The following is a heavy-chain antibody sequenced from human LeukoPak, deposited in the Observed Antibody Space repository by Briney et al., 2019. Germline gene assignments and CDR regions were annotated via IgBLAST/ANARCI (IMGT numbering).Heavy chain of an antibody. V-gene: IGHV3-23*01. J-gene: IGHJ4*02. D-gene: IGHD1-26*01. CDR3: AKAHGGSYHSGID. Sequence: PGGSLRLSCAASGCTFTSYAMNWVRQAPGKGLEWVSGISGSGGRTYYAASVKGRFSISRDNFKNTLYLQLNSLRVEDTAVYYCAKAHGGSYHSGIDWGQGTLVIVSS. CDR2: ISGSGGRT. CDR1: GCTFTSYA.